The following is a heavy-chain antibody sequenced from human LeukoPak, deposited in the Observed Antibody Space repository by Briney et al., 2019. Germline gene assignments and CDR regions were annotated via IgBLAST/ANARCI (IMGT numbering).Heavy chain of an antibody. V-gene: IGHV1-46*01. Sequence: ASVKVSCKASGYTFTSYYMHWVRQAPGQGLEWMGIINPSGGSTSYAQKFQGRVTMTRDTSTGTVYMELSSPRSEDTAVYYCAREAVKDGYNYGFDYWGQGTLVTVSS. CDR3: AREAVKDGYNYGFDY. J-gene: IGHJ4*02. CDR2: INPSGGST. D-gene: IGHD5-24*01. CDR1: GYTFTSYY.